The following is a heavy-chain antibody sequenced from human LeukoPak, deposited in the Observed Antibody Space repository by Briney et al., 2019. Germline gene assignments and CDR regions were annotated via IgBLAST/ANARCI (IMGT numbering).Heavy chain of an antibody. V-gene: IGHV5-51*01. Sequence: LGESLKISCKGSAYKFTNYWIGWVRQMPGKGLEWMGIIYPGDSGTRYSPSFQGQVTISADKSISTAYLQWSSLKASDTAMYYCARHRPNNARDTCGSLDYWGQGTLVTVSS. CDR2: IYPGDSGT. CDR1: AYKFTNYW. D-gene: IGHD1/OR15-1a*01. J-gene: IGHJ4*02. CDR3: ARHRPNNARDTCGSLDY.